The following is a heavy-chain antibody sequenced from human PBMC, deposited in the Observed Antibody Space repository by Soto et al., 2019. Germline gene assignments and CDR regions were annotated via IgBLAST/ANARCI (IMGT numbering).Heavy chain of an antibody. CDR1: GFAFSSYW. CDR2: IYNDGSRT. D-gene: IGHD1-1*01. Sequence: EEQLVESGGGLVQPGGSLRLSCAASGFAFSSYWMHWVRQTPGKGPVWVSRIYNDGSRTAYADSVKGRFTISRDNAKNTMYLQMSSLTVEETAVYYCARDLSGDTTPYFDLWGQGTLVTVSS. V-gene: IGHV3-74*01. CDR3: ARDLSGDTTPYFDL. J-gene: IGHJ4*02.